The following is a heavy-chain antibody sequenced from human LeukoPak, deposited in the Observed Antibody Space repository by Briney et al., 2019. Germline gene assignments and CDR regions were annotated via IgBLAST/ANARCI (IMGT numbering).Heavy chain of an antibody. CDR1: GYTFTGYY. J-gene: IGHJ4*02. V-gene: IGHV1-2*02. D-gene: IGHD3-3*01. CDR3: ARGGNVLRPRDGFDY. Sequence: ASVKVSCKASGYTFTGYYMHWVRQAPGQGLEWMGWINPNSGGTNYAQKFQGRVTMTRDTSISTAYMELSSLRSEDTAVYYCARGGNVLRPRDGFDYWGQGTLVTVSS. CDR2: INPNSGGT.